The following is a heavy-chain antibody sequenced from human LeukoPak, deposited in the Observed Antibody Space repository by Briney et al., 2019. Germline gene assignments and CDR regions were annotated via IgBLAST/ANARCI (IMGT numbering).Heavy chain of an antibody. CDR3: ARVRSLYSSSSHYYYGMDV. J-gene: IGHJ6*02. V-gene: IGHV4-34*01. Sequence: SETLSLTCAVYGGSFSGCYWSWIRQPPGKGLEWIGEINHSGSTNYNPSLKSRVTISVDTSKNQFSLKLSSVTAADTAVYYCARVRSLYSSSSHYYYGMDVWGQGTTVTVSS. CDR2: INHSGST. D-gene: IGHD6-6*01. CDR1: GGSFSGCY.